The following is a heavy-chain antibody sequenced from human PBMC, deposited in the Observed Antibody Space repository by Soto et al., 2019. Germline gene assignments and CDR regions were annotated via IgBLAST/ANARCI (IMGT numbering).Heavy chain of an antibody. Sequence: QVQLVQSGAEVKKPGSSVKVSCKASGGTFSSYTISWVLQAPGQGLEWMGRIIPILGIANYAQKFQGRVTITADKSTSTAYMELSSLRSEDTDVYYCARGTVTTGFDYWGQGTLVTVSS. CDR3: ARGTVTTGFDY. V-gene: IGHV1-69*02. CDR2: IIPILGIA. J-gene: IGHJ4*02. D-gene: IGHD4-17*01. CDR1: GGTFSSYT.